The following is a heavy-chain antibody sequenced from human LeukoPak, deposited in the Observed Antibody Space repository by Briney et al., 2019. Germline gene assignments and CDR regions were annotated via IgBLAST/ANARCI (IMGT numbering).Heavy chain of an antibody. J-gene: IGHJ4*02. CDR2: IIPILGIA. CDR1: GGTFSSYA. CDR3: AREGGVVVPAASPPNIDY. Sequence: ASVKVSCKASGGTFSSYAISWVRQAPGQGLEWMGRIIPILGIANYAQKFQGRVTITADKSTSTAYMELSSLRSEDTAVYYCAREGGVVVPAASPPNIDYWGQGTLVTVSS. D-gene: IGHD2-2*01. V-gene: IGHV1-69*04.